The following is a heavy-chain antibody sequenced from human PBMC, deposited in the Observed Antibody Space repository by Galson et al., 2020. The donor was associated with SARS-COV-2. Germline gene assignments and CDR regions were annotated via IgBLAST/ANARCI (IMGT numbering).Heavy chain of an antibody. D-gene: IGHD3-10*01. J-gene: IGHJ4*02. CDR2: VYYSGST. V-gene: IGHV4-59*08. CDR3: ARHSHNYYVSGSYHIDY. CDR1: GGSISSYH. Sequence: SETLSLTCPVPGGSISSYHWSWTPQPPGKGLEWIGYVYYSGSTNYNPSLKSRVTISVDTSKNQFSLKLSSVTAADTAIYYCARHSHNYYVSGSYHIDYWGQGTLVTVSS.